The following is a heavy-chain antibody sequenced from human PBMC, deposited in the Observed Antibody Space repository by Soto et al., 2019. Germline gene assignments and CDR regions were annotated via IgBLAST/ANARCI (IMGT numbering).Heavy chain of an antibody. CDR3: ARDYCMDYGDPNWFDP. J-gene: IGHJ5*02. CDR2: INPNSGGT. Sequence: AAVKVSCKASGYTFTGYYMHWVRQAPGQGLEWMGWINPNSGGTNYAQKFQGRVTMTRDTSISTAYMELSRLRSDDTAVYYCARDYCMDYGDPNWFDPWGQGTLVTVSS. CDR1: GYTFTGYY. V-gene: IGHV1-2*02. D-gene: IGHD4-17*01.